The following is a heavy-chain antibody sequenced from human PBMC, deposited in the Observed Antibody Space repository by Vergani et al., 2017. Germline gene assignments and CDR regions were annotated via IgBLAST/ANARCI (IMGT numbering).Heavy chain of an antibody. Sequence: QVQLVESGGGLVKPGGSLRLSCAASGFTFSDHYMSWVRQAPGKGLEWISYMSSSTIYYADSVKGRFTISRDNAKNSLYLQMNSLRAEDTAVYYCARGVAGSYYYYYGMDVWGQGTTVTVSS. CDR1: GFTFSDHY. V-gene: IGHV3-11*04. D-gene: IGHD6-19*01. J-gene: IGHJ6*02. CDR3: ARGVAGSYYYYYGMDV. CDR2: MSSSTI.